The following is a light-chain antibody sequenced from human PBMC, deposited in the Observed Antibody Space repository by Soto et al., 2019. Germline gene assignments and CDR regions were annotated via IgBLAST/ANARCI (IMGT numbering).Light chain of an antibody. V-gene: IGKV1-5*03. CDR2: QAS. Sequence: DIQMTQSPSTLSASIGDRVTITCRASQNISSWLSWYQQKPGTAPNLLIYQASILESGVPSRFSGSGSGTEFSLTISSLQPDDFATFCCQQYILKPLSFGGGTKVDI. CDR1: QNISSW. J-gene: IGKJ4*01. CDR3: QQYILKPLS.